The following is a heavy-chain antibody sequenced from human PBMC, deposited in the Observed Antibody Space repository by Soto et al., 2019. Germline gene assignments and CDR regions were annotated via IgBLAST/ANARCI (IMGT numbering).Heavy chain of an antibody. J-gene: IGHJ4*02. CDR2: INPGRGNT. CDR1: GYPFTSYY. Sequence: QVQLVQSGAEVKKPGASVMVSCKASGYPFTSYYLHWVRQAPGQGLEWLGVINPGRGNTNYAQKLQGRITMTSDTSTNTIYMELSSLRSEDTAVYYCARDYVWGREDYFDSWGQGTQVTVSS. CDR3: ARDYVWGREDYFDS. D-gene: IGHD3-16*01. V-gene: IGHV1-46*04.